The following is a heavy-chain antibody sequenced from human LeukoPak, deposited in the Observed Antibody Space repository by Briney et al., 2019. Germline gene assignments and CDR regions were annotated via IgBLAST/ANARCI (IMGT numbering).Heavy chain of an antibody. V-gene: IGHV4-59*01. Sequence: PSGTLSLTCTVSGGSISSYYWSWIRQPPGKGLEWIGYIYYSGSTNYNPSLKSRVTISVDTSKNQFSLKLSSVTAADTAVYYCARDHRGGYCSGGSCPITSGMDVWGQGTTVTVSS. CDR3: ARDHRGGYCSGGSCPITSGMDV. D-gene: IGHD2-15*01. CDR1: GGSISSYY. J-gene: IGHJ6*02. CDR2: IYYSGST.